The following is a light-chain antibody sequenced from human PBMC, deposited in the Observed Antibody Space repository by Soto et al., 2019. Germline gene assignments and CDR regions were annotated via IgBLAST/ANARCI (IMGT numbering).Light chain of an antibody. CDR1: SSDVGGYNF. CDR2: DVS. CDR3: SSYTSSSTVV. J-gene: IGLJ2*01. Sequence: QSALTQPASVSGSPGQSITISCTGTSSDVGGYNFASWYQQHPGKAPKLMIYDVSNRPSGFSNRFSGSKSGNTASLTISGLQAEDEAKYYCSSYTSSSTVVFVGGTKLTFL. V-gene: IGLV2-14*01.